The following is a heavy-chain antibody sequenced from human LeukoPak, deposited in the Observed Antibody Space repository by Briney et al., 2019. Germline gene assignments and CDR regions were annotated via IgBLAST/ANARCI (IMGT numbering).Heavy chain of an antibody. J-gene: IGHJ4*02. CDR1: GFTFSSYA. D-gene: IGHD6-6*01. CDR3: ARKSLATRAMDF. CDR2: VSLGEGGP. V-gene: IGHV3-23*01. Sequence: GGSLRLSCAASGFTFSSYAMNWVRQVPPKGLEWVSGVSLGEGGPFYAPPVKGRFIISRDNSKNSLYLQMNSLSAEDTAIYYCARKSLATRAMDFWGQGTLVTVSS.